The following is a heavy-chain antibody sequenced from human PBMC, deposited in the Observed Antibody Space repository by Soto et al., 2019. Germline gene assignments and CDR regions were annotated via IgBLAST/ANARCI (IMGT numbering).Heavy chain of an antibody. CDR1: GGSISSGGYS. D-gene: IGHD6-6*01. CDR3: SRVRKQSSTSGYHGMDV. CDR2: IYHSGST. V-gene: IGHV4-30-2*01. J-gene: IGHJ6*02. Sequence: PSETLSLTCAVSGGSISSGGYSWSWIRQTPGKGLEWIGYIYHSGSTYYNPSLKSRVTISVDRSKNQFSLKLSSVTAADTAVYYCSRVRKQSSTSGYHGMDVWGQGTTVTVS.